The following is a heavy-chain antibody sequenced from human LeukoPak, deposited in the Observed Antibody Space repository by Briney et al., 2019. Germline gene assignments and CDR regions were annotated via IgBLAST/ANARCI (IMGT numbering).Heavy chain of an antibody. Sequence: PGGSLRLSCAASGFTFSDHWMNWVRQAPGKGLEWVSSISSSSSYIYYADSVKGRFTISRDNAKNSLYLQMNSLRAEDTAVYYCARARRDVVVVAAVDFDYWGQGTLVTVSS. V-gene: IGHV3-21*01. CDR3: ARARRDVVVVAAVDFDY. D-gene: IGHD2-15*01. J-gene: IGHJ4*02. CDR2: ISSSSSYI. CDR1: GFTFSDHW.